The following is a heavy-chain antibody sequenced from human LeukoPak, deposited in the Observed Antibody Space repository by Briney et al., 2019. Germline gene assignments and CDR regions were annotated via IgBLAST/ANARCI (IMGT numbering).Heavy chain of an antibody. CDR3: ARDWGGSYLKLNYYYYGMDV. CDR1: GGTFSSYA. D-gene: IGHD1-26*01. CDR2: IIPILGIA. Sequence: SVKVSCKASGGTFSSYAISWVRQAPGQGLEWMGRIIPILGIANYAQKFQGRVTITADKSTSTAYMELSSLRSEDTAVYYCARDWGGSYLKLNYYYYGMDVWGQGTTVTVSS. J-gene: IGHJ6*02. V-gene: IGHV1-69*04.